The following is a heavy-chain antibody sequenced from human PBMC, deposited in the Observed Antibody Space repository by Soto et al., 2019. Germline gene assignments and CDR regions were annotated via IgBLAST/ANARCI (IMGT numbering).Heavy chain of an antibody. Sequence: ASVKVSCKASGGTFSSYAISWVRQAPGQGLEWMGGIIPIFGTANYAQKFQGGVTITADESTSTAYMELSSLRSEDTAVYYCARSPHQLLYSPFDYWGQGTLVTVSS. CDR2: IIPIFGTA. CDR1: GGTFSSYA. J-gene: IGHJ4*02. D-gene: IGHD2-2*02. CDR3: ARSPHQLLYSPFDY. V-gene: IGHV1-69*13.